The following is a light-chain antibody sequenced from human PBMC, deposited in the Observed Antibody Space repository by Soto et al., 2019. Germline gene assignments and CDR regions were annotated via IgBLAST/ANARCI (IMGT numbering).Light chain of an antibody. V-gene: IGKV3-11*01. CDR2: DAS. CDR1: QSVSSY. CDR3: QQRSDWPLI. J-gene: IGKJ4*01. Sequence: EIVLTQFPATLSLSPGERATLSCRASQSVSSYLAWYQQKPGQAPRLLIYDASNRATGIPARFSGSGSGTDFTLTLSSLEPEDFAVYYCQQRSDWPLIFGGGTKVEI.